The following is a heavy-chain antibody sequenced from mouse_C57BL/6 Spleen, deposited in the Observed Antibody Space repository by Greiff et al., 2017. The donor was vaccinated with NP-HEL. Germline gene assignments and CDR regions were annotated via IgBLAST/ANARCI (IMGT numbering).Heavy chain of an antibody. J-gene: IGHJ4*01. CDR1: GYTFTSYW. D-gene: IGHD1-1*01. CDR3: ARRGLRYPMDY. CDR2: IDPSDSYT. Sequence: VQLQESGAELVKPGASVKLSCKASGYTFTSYWMQWVKQRPGQGLEWIGEIDPSDSYTNSNQKFKGKATLTVDTSSSTAYMQLSSLTSEDSAVYYCARRGLRYPMDYWGQGTSVTVSS. V-gene: IGHV1-50*01.